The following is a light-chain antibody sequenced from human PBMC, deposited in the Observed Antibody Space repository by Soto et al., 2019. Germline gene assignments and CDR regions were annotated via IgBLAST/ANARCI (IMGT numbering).Light chain of an antibody. Sequence: EIVLTQSPATLSVPPGDRATLSCRASESVRSNLAWYQQKPGQAPRLLIYGASIRAADIPASFSGSVSGTEFTLTISTLQSEDFAVYYCQQYYDWPTITFGQGTRLE. V-gene: IGKV3-15*01. CDR3: QQYYDWPTIT. CDR2: GAS. CDR1: ESVRSN. J-gene: IGKJ5*01.